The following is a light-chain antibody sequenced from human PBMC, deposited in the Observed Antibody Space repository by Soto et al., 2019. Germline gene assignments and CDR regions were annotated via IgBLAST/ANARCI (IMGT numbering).Light chain of an antibody. CDR1: QSVRSNY. CDR3: QQYGGSPPLYT. V-gene: IGKV3-20*01. Sequence: EIVLTQSPGTLSLSPGEEATLSCRASQSVRSNYLAWYQQRPGQAPRLLISGASSRATGIPERFNGSRSGTDFTLTISRLEPEDFAVYYCQQYGGSPPLYTFGQGTKLEIK. CDR2: GAS. J-gene: IGKJ2*01.